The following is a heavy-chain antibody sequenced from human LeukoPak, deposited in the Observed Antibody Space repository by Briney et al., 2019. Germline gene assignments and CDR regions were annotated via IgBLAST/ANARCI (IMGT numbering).Heavy chain of an antibody. CDR2: IYHSGTT. CDR3: ANNDYSNYGSDY. J-gene: IGHJ4*02. D-gene: IGHD4-11*01. V-gene: IGHV4-38-2*01. CDR1: GYSISSGYY. Sequence: SETLSLTCAVSGYSISSGYYWGWIRQPPGKGLEWIGNIYHSGTTYYNPSLKSRVTISVDTSKNQFSLKLSSVTAADTAVYYCANNDYSNYGSDYWGQGTLVTVSS.